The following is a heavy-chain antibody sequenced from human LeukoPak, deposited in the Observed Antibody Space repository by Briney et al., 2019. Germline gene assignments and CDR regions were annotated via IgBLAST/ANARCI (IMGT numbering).Heavy chain of an antibody. CDR1: GFTFSSYS. J-gene: IGHJ5*02. D-gene: IGHD3-22*01. Sequence: PGGSLRLSCAASGFTFSSYSMNWVRQAPGKGLEWVSSISSSSSYIYYADSVKGRFTISRDNAKNSLYLQMNSLRAEDTAVYYCARDGGVDDSSGYYYIAPYNWFDPWGQGTLDTVSS. CDR3: ARDGGVDDSSGYYYIAPYNWFDP. CDR2: ISSSSSYI. V-gene: IGHV3-21*01.